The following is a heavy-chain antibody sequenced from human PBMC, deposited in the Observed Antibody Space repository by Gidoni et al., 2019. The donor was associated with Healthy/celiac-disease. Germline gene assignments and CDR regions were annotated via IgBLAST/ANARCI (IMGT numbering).Heavy chain of an antibody. D-gene: IGHD6-19*01. CDR3: ARGVAGPLSY. CDR1: GLTFSSYA. V-gene: IGHV3-30*04. Sequence: QVQLVESGGGVVQPGRSLRLSCAASGLTFSSYAMHWVRQAPGKGLEWVAVISYDGSNKYYADSVKGRFTISRDNSKNTLYLQMNSLRAEDTAVYYCARGVAGPLSYWGQGTLVTVSS. CDR2: ISYDGSNK. J-gene: IGHJ4*02.